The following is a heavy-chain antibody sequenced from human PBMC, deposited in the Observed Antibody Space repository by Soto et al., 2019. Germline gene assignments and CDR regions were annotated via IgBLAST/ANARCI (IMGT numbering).Heavy chain of an antibody. J-gene: IGHJ4*02. D-gene: IGHD6-6*01. CDR3: ARDGGGAARRTYYFDY. CDR1: GDSVSSNGAA. CDR2: TYYRSKWYN. Sequence: QTLSLTCAISGDSVSSNGAAWNWIRHSSSRGLEWLGRTYYRSKWYNDYAVSVKSRITINPDTSKNQFSLQLNSVTPEDTAVYYCARDGGGAARRTYYFDYWGQGTLVNVS. V-gene: IGHV6-1*01.